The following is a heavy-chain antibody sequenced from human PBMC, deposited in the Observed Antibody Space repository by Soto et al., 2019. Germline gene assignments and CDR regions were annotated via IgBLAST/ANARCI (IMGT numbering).Heavy chain of an antibody. D-gene: IGHD5-12*01. CDR2: VSGGGGTT. Sequence: GGSLRLSCTASGFTFSTYGMSWVRQAPGKGLDWVSAVSGGGGTTYYADSVKGRFTISRDNYKNTLYLQMNSLRAEDTDVYYCAKDRGIYSGYNFPDGFDIWGKGTMVTVPS. J-gene: IGHJ3*02. CDR1: GFTFSTYG. CDR3: AKDRGIYSGYNFPDGFDI. V-gene: IGHV3-23*01.